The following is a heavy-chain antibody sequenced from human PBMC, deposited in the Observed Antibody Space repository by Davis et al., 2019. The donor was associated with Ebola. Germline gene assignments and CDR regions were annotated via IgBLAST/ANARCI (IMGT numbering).Heavy chain of an antibody. CDR2: ISWNSESI. Sequence: SLKISCAGSGFTFGDHAMHWVRQAPGKGLEWVSGISWNSESIVYADSVKGRFTISRDNSKNTLHLQLNSLRVEDTAIYYCAKDTSNVWFDVWGQGTMVTVAS. J-gene: IGHJ3*01. V-gene: IGHV3-9*01. D-gene: IGHD6-19*01. CDR1: GFTFGDHA. CDR3: AKDTSNVWFDV.